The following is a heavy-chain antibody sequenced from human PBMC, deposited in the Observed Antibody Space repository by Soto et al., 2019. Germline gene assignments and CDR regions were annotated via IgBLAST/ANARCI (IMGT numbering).Heavy chain of an antibody. CDR1: GFTFSSYG. CDR3: AKHRALSSRSPAAFDY. Sequence: GGSLRLSCAASGFTFSSYGMHWVRQAPGKGLEWVAVISYDGSNKYYADSVKGRFTISRDNSKNTLYLQMNSLRAEDTAVYYCAKHRALSSRSPAAFDYGGQGTVVTVSA. D-gene: IGHD6-6*01. V-gene: IGHV3-30*18. CDR2: ISYDGSNK. J-gene: IGHJ4*02.